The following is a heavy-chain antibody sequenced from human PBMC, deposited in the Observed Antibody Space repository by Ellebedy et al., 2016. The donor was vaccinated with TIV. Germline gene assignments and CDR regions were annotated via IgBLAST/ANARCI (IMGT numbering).Heavy chain of an antibody. Sequence: ASVKVSXXASGYTFTSYGISWVRQAPGQGLEWMGWISAYNGNTNYAQKLQGRVTMTTDTSTSTAYMELRSLRSDDTAVYYCATSHPREVKWLVHPPIDYWGQGTLVTVSS. D-gene: IGHD6-19*01. CDR2: ISAYNGNT. J-gene: IGHJ4*02. CDR1: GYTFTSYG. V-gene: IGHV1-18*01. CDR3: ATSHPREVKWLVHPPIDY.